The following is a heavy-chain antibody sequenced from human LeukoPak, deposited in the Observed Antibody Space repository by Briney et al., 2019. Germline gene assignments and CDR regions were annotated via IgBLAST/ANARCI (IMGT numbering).Heavy chain of an antibody. CDR1: GYTFTDFY. J-gene: IGHJ4*02. Sequence: ASVRVSCKASGYTFTDFYMHWVRQAPGQGLEWMGRFDPKSGGTTYAQKFQGRVTMTRNTSISTAYMELSSLRSEDTAVYYCARGLFTGNDYWGQGTLVTVSS. V-gene: IGHV1-2*06. CDR2: FDPKSGGT. CDR3: ARGLFTGNDY. D-gene: IGHD2-8*02.